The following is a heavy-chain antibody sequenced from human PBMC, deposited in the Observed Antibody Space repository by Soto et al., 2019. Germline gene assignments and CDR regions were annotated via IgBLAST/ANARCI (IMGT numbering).Heavy chain of an antibody. D-gene: IGHD2-8*02. CDR2: IYWDGDR. CDR3: AHRVPWISYCDVGWFDP. J-gene: IGHJ5*02. V-gene: IGHV2-5*02. CDR1: GFSLTSSGVG. Sequence: QITLKESGPTLLEPTQTLTLTCSFSGFSLTSSGVGVGWLRQAPGKALECLGIIYWDGDRRYNPSLRQRLTIQKDTSNNQVVLTRTYVEPVHTVTYYGAHRVPWISYCDVGWFDPWGQGTLVTVS.